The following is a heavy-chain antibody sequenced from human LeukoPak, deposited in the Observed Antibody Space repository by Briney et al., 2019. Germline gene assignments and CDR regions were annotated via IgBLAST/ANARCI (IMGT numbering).Heavy chain of an antibody. Sequence: SETLSLTCTVSGGSVSSGSYYWSWIRQPPGKGLEWIGYIYYSGSTNYNPSLKSRVTISVDTSKNQFSLKLSSVTAADTAVYYCARGRPYSGGYHLDYWGQGTLVTVSA. J-gene: IGHJ4*02. CDR1: GGSVSSGSYY. CDR2: IYYSGST. V-gene: IGHV4-61*01. D-gene: IGHD1-26*01. CDR3: ARGRPYSGGYHLDY.